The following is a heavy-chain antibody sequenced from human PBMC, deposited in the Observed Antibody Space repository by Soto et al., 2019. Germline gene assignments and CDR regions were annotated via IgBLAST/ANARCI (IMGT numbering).Heavy chain of an antibody. CDR1: GYSISSGYY. CDR3: ARVRRRPPFRAGSAFDY. V-gene: IGHV4-38-2*01. CDR2: IYHSGST. D-gene: IGHD3-10*01. J-gene: IGHJ4*02. Sequence: SETLSLTFAVSGYSISSGYYWGWIRQPPGKGLEWIGSIYHSGSTYYNPSLKSRVTIPVDTSKNQFSLKLSSVTAADTAVYYCARVRRRPPFRAGSAFDYWGQGTLVTVSS.